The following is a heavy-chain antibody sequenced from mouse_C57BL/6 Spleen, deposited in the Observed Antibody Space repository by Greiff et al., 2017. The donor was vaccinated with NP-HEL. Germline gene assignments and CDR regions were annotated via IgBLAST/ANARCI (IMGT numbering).Heavy chain of an antibody. CDR2: ISSGSSTI. V-gene: IGHV5-17*01. J-gene: IGHJ4*01. CDR3: ARKEYYGSEGNAMDY. CDR1: GFTFSDYG. Sequence: EVMLVESGGGLVKPGGSLKLSCAASGFTFSDYGMHWVRQAPEKGLEWVAYISSGSSTIYYADTVKGRFTISRDNAKNTLFLQMTSLRSEDTAMYYCARKEYYGSEGNAMDYWGQGTSVTVSS. D-gene: IGHD1-1*01.